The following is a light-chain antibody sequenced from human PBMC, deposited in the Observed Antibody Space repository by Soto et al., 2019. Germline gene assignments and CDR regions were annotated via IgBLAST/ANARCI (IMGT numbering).Light chain of an antibody. CDR3: QQSYSTLSIT. J-gene: IGKJ5*01. Sequence: DIQMTQSPSSLSASVGDRVTITCRTSESINRHLNWYQQKPGKAPKLLIYAASSLQNGVPSRFSGSGSGTDFTLTISNLQPEDFATYYCQQSYSTLSITFGQGTRLEIK. V-gene: IGKV1-39*01. CDR1: ESINRH. CDR2: AAS.